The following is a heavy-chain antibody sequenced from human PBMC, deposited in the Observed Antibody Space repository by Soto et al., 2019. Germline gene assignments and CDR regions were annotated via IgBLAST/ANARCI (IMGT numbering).Heavy chain of an antibody. Sequence: SETLSLTCAVYGGSFSGYYWSWIRQPPGKGLEWIGEINHSGSTNYNPSLKSRVTISVDTSKNQFSLKLSSVTAADTAVYYCARGHDILTGYYSNYYYGMDVWGQGTTVTVS. V-gene: IGHV4-34*01. CDR3: ARGHDILTGYYSNYYYGMDV. D-gene: IGHD3-9*01. J-gene: IGHJ6*02. CDR2: INHSGST. CDR1: GGSFSGYY.